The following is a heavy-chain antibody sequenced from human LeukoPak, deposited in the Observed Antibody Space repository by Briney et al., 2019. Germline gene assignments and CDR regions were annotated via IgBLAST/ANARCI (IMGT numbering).Heavy chain of an antibody. CDR3: ARPISPGYSSGWLTIGAIDI. CDR1: GYTFTGYY. D-gene: IGHD6-19*01. CDR2: INPNSGGT. Sequence: ASVKVSCKASGYTFTGYYIHWVRQAPGQGLEWMGWINPNSGGTNYAQKFQGRVTMTRDTSISTAYMELSRLRSDDTAVYYCARPISPGYSSGWLTIGAIDIWGQGTMVTVSS. J-gene: IGHJ3*02. V-gene: IGHV1-2*02.